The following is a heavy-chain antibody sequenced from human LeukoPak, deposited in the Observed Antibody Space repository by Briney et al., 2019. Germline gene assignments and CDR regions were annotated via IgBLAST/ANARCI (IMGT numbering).Heavy chain of an antibody. CDR2: IYHSGST. Sequence: SETLSLTCTVSGFSISNGYYWGWIRQPPGKGLEWIGSIYHSGSTYYNPSLKSRVTISVDTSKNQFSLKLSSVTAADTAVYYCARVGLYYDSSGPRAITSFGFAFDIWGQGTMVTVSS. J-gene: IGHJ3*02. V-gene: IGHV4-38-2*02. CDR3: ARVGLYYDSSGPRAITSFGFAFDI. CDR1: GFSISNGYY. D-gene: IGHD3-22*01.